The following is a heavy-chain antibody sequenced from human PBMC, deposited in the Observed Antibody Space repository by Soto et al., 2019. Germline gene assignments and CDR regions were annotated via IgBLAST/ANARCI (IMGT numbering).Heavy chain of an antibody. CDR3: ARGYCSGGNCYSGMEV. CDR2: IIPISGTT. CDR1: GGTIITHS. D-gene: IGHD2-15*01. V-gene: IGHV1-69*13. J-gene: IGHJ6*02. Sequence: SVNTSSKSSGGTIITHSIIWGREGHGHGLEWMGGIIPISGTTYYTQKFQGRVTITAAEPTSTAFMELRRLKSVDTAVFYCARGYCSGGNCYSGMEVWGQGTMVTVSS.